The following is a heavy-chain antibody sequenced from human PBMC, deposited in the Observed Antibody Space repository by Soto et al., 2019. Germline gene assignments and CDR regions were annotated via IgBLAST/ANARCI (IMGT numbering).Heavy chain of an antibody. CDR2: ISDDGASI. J-gene: IGHJ4*02. Sequence: VGSLTLSCEXSGFSFSSFAMNWVRQAPGRGLEWVSYISDDGASIYYADSLKGRFTISRDNAKNSLSLQMNNLRAEDTAVYYCARENSVQAWLHHFDHWGLGTLVTVS. V-gene: IGHV3-48*03. CDR3: ARENSVQAWLHHFDH. D-gene: IGHD5-18*01. CDR1: GFSFSSFA.